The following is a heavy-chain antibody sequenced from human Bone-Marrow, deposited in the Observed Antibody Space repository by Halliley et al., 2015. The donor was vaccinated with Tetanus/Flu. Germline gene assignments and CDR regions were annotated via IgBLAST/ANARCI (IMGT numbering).Heavy chain of an antibody. V-gene: IGHV3-53*01. D-gene: IGHD1-26*01. CDR3: ASSSSGSYDY. Sequence: CAASEFTVSSNYMSWVRQAPGRGLEWVSLIYSGGNTYYADSVKGRFTISRDNSKNTVYLQMNSLRTEDTAVYYCASSSSGSYDYWGQGTLVTVSS. J-gene: IGHJ4*02. CDR2: IYSGGNT. CDR1: EFTVSSNY.